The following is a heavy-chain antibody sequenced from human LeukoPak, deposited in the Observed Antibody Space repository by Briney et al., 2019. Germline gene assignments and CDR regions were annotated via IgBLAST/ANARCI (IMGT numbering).Heavy chain of an antibody. CDR1: GGSFSGYY. V-gene: IGHV4-34*01. CDR3: ARGARNYDFWSGYSPSLYYMDV. J-gene: IGHJ6*03. D-gene: IGHD3-3*01. CDR2: INHSGST. Sequence: SETLSLTCAVYGGSFSGYYWSWIRQPPGKGLEWIGEINHSGSTNYNPSLKSRVTISVDTPKNQFSLKLSSVTAADTAVYYCARGARNYDFWSGYSPSLYYMDVWGKGTTVTVSS.